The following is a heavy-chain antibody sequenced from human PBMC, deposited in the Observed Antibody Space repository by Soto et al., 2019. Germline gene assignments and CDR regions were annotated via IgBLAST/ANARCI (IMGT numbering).Heavy chain of an antibody. CDR1: GFTFSSYA. CDR2: ISYDGSNK. Sequence: GGSLRFSCAASGFTFSSYAMHWVRQAPGKGLEWVAVISYDGSNKYYADSVKGRFTISRDNSKNTLYLQMNSLRAEDTAVYYCALAYYDSSATYYYYYGMDVWGQGTTVTVSS. V-gene: IGHV3-30-3*01. CDR3: ALAYYDSSATYYYYYGMDV. D-gene: IGHD3-22*01. J-gene: IGHJ6*02.